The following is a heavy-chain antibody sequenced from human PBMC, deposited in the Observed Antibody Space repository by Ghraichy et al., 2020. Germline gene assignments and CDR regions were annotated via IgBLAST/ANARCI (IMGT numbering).Heavy chain of an antibody. CDR2: IKQDGSEK. CDR3: AREGINDYDQKSYFQR. CDR1: GFTLTNYW. V-gene: IGHV3-7*03. Sequence: GASLRLSCAASGFTLTNYWMSWVRQAPGKGLEWVANIKQDGSEKYYVDSVEGRFTISRDNAKNSLYLQMNSLRAEDTAVYYCAREGINDYDQKSYFQRWGQGTLVTVSS. D-gene: IGHD3-16*01. J-gene: IGHJ1*01.